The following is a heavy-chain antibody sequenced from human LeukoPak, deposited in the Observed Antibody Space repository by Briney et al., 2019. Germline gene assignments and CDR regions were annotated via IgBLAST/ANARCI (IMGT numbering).Heavy chain of an antibody. J-gene: IGHJ5*02. CDR3: ARPHGVLRFLEWLPDWFDP. D-gene: IGHD3-3*01. CDR2: IYYSGST. V-gene: IGHV4-31*03. CDR1: GGSISSGGYY. Sequence: SETLSLTCTVSGGSISSGGYYWSWIRQHPGKGLEWIGYIYYSGSTYYNPSLKSRVTISVDTSQNQFSLKLSSVTAADTAVYYCARPHGVLRFLEWLPDWFDPWGQGTLVTVSS.